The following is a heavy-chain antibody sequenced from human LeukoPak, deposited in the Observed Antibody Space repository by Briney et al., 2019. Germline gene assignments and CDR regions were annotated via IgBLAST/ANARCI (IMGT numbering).Heavy chain of an antibody. D-gene: IGHD3-3*02. J-gene: IGHJ5*02. V-gene: IGHV4-34*01. CDR2: INHSGST. CDR1: GGSFSGYY. Sequence: SETLSLTCAVYGGSFSGYYWSWIRQPPGKGLEWIGEINHSGSTNYNPSLKSRVTISVDTSKNQFSLKLSSVTAADTAVCYCARGRLLAGANWFDPWGQGTLVTVSS. CDR3: ARGRLLAGANWFDP.